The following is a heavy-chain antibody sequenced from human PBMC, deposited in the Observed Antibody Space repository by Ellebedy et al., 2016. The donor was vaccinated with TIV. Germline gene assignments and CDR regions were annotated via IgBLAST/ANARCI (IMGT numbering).Heavy chain of an antibody. J-gene: IGHJ5*02. Sequence: ASVKVSXXASGYTFTGYYMHWVRQAPGQGLEWMGWINPNSGGTNYAQKFQGWVTMTRDTSISTAYMELSRLRSDDTAVYYCARGLIDGWFDPWGQGTLVTVSS. CDR2: INPNSGGT. V-gene: IGHV1-2*04. CDR1: GYTFTGYY. CDR3: ARGLIDGWFDP.